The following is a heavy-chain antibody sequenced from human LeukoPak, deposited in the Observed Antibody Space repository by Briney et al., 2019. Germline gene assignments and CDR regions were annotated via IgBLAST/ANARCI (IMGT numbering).Heavy chain of an antibody. CDR1: GFTFSSYW. CDR2: IYSDGSRT. J-gene: IGHJ3*02. V-gene: IGHV3-74*01. CDR3: ARSGRGGAFDI. Sequence: PGGSLRLSCAASGFTFSSYWMHWVRQAPGKGLVWVSRIYSDGSRTTHADSVKGRSTISGDNAKNTLYLQMNSLRDDDTSVYYCARSGRGGAFDIWGHVTMVTVSS. D-gene: IGHD1-26*01.